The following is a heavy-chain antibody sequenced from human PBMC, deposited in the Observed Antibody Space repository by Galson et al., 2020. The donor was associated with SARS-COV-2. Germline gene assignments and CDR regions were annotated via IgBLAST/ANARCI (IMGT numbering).Heavy chain of an antibody. J-gene: IGHJ4*02. Sequence: SETLSLTCTVSVGSISYGRYYWSWIRQPAGKGLEWIGSIDTSGSTNYNPSLKSRVTISVDTSKNQFSLKLSSVTAADTAVYYCARDYYGDYFFDFWGQGTRVTVSS. CDR3: ARDYYGDYFFDF. CDR1: VGSISYGRYY. V-gene: IGHV4-61*02. D-gene: IGHD4-17*01. CDR2: IDTSGST.